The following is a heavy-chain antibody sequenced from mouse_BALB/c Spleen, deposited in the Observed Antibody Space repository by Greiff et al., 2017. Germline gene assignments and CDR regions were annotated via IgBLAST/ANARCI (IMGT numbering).Heavy chain of an antibody. CDR2: ISSGGGST. V-gene: IGHV5-12-1*01. J-gene: IGHJ2*01. CDR3: ARHLDYFDY. Sequence: VQLKESGGGLVKPGGSLKLSCAASGFAFSSYDMSWVRQTPEKRLEWVAYISSGGGSTYYPDTVKGRFTISRDNAKNTLYLQMSSLKSEDTAMYYCARHLDYFDYWGQGATRTVSS. CDR1: GFAFSSYD.